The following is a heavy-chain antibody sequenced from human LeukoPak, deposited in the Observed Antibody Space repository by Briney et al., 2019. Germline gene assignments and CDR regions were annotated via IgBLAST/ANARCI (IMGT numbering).Heavy chain of an antibody. V-gene: IGHV4-34*01. CDR2: FNPGGST. CDR3: ARGKTRTSIAPLRSRLEYYFDY. J-gene: IGHJ4*02. CDR1: GGSFSGYS. Sequence: SETLSLTCAVYGGSFSGYSWSWIRKPPGKGLEWIGEFNPGGSTNYNPSLKSRVTISVDTSKSQFSLKLSSVTAADTAVYYCARGKTRTSIAPLRSRLEYYFDYWGQGSLVTVSS. D-gene: IGHD6-6*01.